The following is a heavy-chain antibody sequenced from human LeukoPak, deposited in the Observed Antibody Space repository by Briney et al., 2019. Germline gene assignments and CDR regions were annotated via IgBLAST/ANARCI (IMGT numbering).Heavy chain of an antibody. V-gene: IGHV4-59*01. CDR3: ATGGTSNYAFDI. D-gene: IGHD1-26*01. CDR1: GGSISTYY. Sequence: PSETLSLTCTVSGGSISTYYWSWIRQPPGKGLEWIGYIFYTGSTNYNPSLQSRVTISVDTSKNQFSLKLSSVTAADTAVYYCATGGTSNYAFDIWGQGTLITVSS. J-gene: IGHJ3*02. CDR2: IFYTGST.